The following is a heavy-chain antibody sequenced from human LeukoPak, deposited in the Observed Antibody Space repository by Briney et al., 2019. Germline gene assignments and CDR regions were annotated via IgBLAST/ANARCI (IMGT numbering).Heavy chain of an antibody. V-gene: IGHV1-2*02. CDR1: GYTFTGYY. D-gene: IGHD2-21*02. Sequence: GASVKVSCKASGYTFTGYYMHWVRQAPGQGLEWMGWINPNSGGTNYAQKFQGRVTMTRDTSISTAYMELSRLRSDDTAVYYCARDRGDVGVTAENAFDIWGQGTMVTVSS. CDR3: ARDRGDVGVTAENAFDI. CDR2: INPNSGGT. J-gene: IGHJ3*02.